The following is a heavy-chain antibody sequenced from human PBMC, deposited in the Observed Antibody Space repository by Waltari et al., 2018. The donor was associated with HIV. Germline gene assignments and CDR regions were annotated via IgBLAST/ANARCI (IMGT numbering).Heavy chain of an antibody. CDR3: ARAGSVFGTSPYGMDV. V-gene: IGHV4-30-4*01. D-gene: IGHD2-2*01. J-gene: IGHJ6*02. CDR1: GGALSSGYYY. CDR2: IYYSGST. Sequence: QVQLQESGPGLVKPSQTLSLTCPVSGGALSSGYYYWRWIRQPPGKGLEWMGYIYYSGSTYYNPSLKSRVTISVDTSKNQFSLKLSSVSAADTAVYYCARAGSVFGTSPYGMDVWGQGTTVTVSS.